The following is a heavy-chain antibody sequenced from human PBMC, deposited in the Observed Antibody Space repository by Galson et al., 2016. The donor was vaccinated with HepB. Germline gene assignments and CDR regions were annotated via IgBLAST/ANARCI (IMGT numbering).Heavy chain of an antibody. D-gene: IGHD5-24*01. CDR3: ARHYVNRDGHNSNAFDI. J-gene: IGHJ3*02. V-gene: IGHV5-51*01. Sequence: QSGAEVKKPGESLRISCKGSGYRFNSNWISWVRQMPGKGLEWMGNVNADDPNSNYHPSLQGQVTISADKSINTAYLQWSSLKASDTAMYYCARHYVNRDGHNSNAFDIWGQGTMVTVSS. CDR2: VNADDPNS. CDR1: GYRFNSNW.